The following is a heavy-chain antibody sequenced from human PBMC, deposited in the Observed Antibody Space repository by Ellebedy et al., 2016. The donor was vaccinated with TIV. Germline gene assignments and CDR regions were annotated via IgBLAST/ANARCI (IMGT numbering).Heavy chain of an antibody. CDR1: GFTFSSYS. J-gene: IGHJ4*02. CDR3: AKDISSSGDDCFDY. V-gene: IGHV3-21*04. CDR2: ISSSSSYI. Sequence: GESLKISXAASGFTFSSYSMNWVRQAPGKGLEWVSSISSSSSYIYYADSVKGRFTISRDNAKNSLYLQMNSLRAEDTALYYCAKDISSSGDDCFDYWGQGTLVTVSS. D-gene: IGHD6-19*01.